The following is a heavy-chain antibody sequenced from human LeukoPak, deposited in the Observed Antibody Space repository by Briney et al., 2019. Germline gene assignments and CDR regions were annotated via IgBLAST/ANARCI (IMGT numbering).Heavy chain of an antibody. J-gene: IGHJ4*02. V-gene: IGHV3-30-3*01. CDR2: ISYDGSNK. CDR1: GFTFSSYA. Sequence: GRSLRLSCAASGFTFSSYAMHWVRQAPGKGLEWVAVISYDGSNKYYADSVKGRFTISRDNSKNTLYLQMNSLRAEDTAVYYCAKGEVAVAGHSTGGQGTLVTVSS. CDR3: AKGEVAVAGHST. D-gene: IGHD6-19*01.